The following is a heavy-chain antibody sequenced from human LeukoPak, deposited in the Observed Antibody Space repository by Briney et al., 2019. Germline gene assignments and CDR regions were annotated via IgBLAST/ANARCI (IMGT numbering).Heavy chain of an antibody. J-gene: IGHJ4*02. D-gene: IGHD4-17*01. Sequence: GGSLRLSCAASGFTFSSYNMNWVRRAPGKGLEWVSSISSSSYIYYADSVKGRFTISRDNAKNSLFLQMNSLRAEDTAMYYCARDLPTVTTLLPSLSYFDYWGQGTLVTVSS. V-gene: IGHV3-21*01. CDR3: ARDLPTVTTLLPSLSYFDY. CDR1: GFTFSSYN. CDR2: ISSSSYI.